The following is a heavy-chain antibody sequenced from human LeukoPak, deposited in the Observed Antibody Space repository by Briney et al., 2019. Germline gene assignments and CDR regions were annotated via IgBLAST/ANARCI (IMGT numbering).Heavy chain of an antibody. Sequence: GGSLRLSCAASGFTFNSYTVNWVRQAPGKGLEWVSSISSGGTYVDYADSVKGRFTISRDNAKNSLYLQMNSLRAEDTAVFYCARDPGYSNSPYYLDYWGQGTLVTVSS. D-gene: IGHD5-12*01. CDR1: GFTFNSYT. J-gene: IGHJ4*02. CDR2: ISSGGTYV. CDR3: ARDPGYSNSPYYLDY. V-gene: IGHV3-21*01.